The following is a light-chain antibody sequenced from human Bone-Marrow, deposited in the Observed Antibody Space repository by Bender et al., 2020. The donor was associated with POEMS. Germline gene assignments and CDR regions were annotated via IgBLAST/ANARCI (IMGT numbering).Light chain of an antibody. CDR1: SSNIGAGYD. Sequence: QSVLTQPPSVSGAPGQTVTISCTGSSSNIGAGYDVHWYQQQPPGTAPKLLIYGSINRPSGVPDRFSASKSAPSASLAISGLQAEDEAVYYCQSYDNSLDGWVFGGGTRLTVL. J-gene: IGLJ3*02. CDR2: GSI. CDR3: QSYDNSLDGWV. V-gene: IGLV1-40*01.